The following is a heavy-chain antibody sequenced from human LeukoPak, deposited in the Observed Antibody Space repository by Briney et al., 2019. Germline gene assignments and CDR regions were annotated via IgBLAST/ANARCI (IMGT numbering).Heavy chain of an antibody. CDR2: TYYRSKWYN. CDR3: ARGPGAPGAFDV. CDR1: GDTVSSNSAA. D-gene: IGHD4/OR15-4a*01. J-gene: IGHJ3*01. V-gene: IGHV6-1*01. Sequence: SQTLSLTCAISGDTVSSNSAAWNWIRQSPSRGLEWLGRTYYRSKWYNEYAVSVKSRGTINPDTSKNQFSLQLNSVTPEDTAVYYCARGPGAPGAFDVWGQGTVVTVSS.